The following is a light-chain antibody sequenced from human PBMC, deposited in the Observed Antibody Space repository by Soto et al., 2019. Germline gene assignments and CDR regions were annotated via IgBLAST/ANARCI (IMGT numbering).Light chain of an antibody. V-gene: IGKV1-5*01. J-gene: IGKJ1*01. CDR3: KQYNSYWK. CDR2: DAS. Sequence: DIPMTHSPSTLSASVVYIFPLTCRASQSISSWLAWYQQKPGKAPKLLIYDASSLESGVPSRFSGSGSGTEFTLTISSLQPDDFATYYCKQYNSYWKCGQGNKGAIK. CDR1: QSISSW.